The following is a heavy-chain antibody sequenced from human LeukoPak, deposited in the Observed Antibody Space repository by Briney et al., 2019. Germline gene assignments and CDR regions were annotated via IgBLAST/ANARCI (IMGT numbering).Heavy chain of an antibody. D-gene: IGHD3-22*01. V-gene: IGHV3-30*04. Sequence: GGSLRLSCAASGFTFSSYAMHWVRQAPGKGLEWVAVISYDGSNKYYADSVKGRFTISRDNSKNTLYLQMNSLRAEDTAVYYCARDPITMIVVVMPAFDYWGQGTLVTVSS. CDR2: ISYDGSNK. J-gene: IGHJ4*02. CDR3: ARDPITMIVVVMPAFDY. CDR1: GFTFSSYA.